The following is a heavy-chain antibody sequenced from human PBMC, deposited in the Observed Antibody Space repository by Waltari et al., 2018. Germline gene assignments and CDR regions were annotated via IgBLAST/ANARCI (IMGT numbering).Heavy chain of an antibody. V-gene: IGHV3-74*01. D-gene: IGHD5-18*01. CDR3: ARASIFRDTVNTFDS. Sequence: EVHLVESGGGLVQPGGSLRLACADSGFTFNSYWMHWVRQAPGKGPLWVARISGDGTTHYADSVKGRFTISRDNAKNTVYLQMNSLSAEDTATYYCARASIFRDTVNTFDSWGQGNLVTVSS. CDR1: GFTFNSYW. J-gene: IGHJ4*02. CDR2: ISGDGTT.